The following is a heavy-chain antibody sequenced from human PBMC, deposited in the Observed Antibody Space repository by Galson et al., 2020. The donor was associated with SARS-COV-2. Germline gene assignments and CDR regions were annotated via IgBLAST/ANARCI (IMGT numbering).Heavy chain of an antibody. D-gene: IGHD6-19*01. J-gene: IGHJ4*02. CDR1: GGSISSSSYY. Sequence: ASETLSLTCTVSGGSISSSSYYWGWIRQPPGKGLEWIGSIYYSGSTYYNPSLKSRVTISVDTSKNQFSLKLSSVTAADTAGYYCARESGQWLVPPYFDYWGQGTLVTVSS. V-gene: IGHV4-39*07. CDR2: IYYSGST. CDR3: ARESGQWLVPPYFDY.